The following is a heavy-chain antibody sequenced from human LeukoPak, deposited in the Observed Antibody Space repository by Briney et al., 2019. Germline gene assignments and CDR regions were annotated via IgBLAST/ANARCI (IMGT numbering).Heavy chain of an antibody. CDR3: ARDADLGSEV. V-gene: IGHV4-30-4*01. Sequence: SETLSLTCTVSGGSISGGDYYWSWIRQTPGKGLEWIGYIYYSGIPYYNPSLRSRVTISRDTSKNQFSLRLNSVTAADTAVYYCARDADLGSEVWGPGTLVTVSS. CDR1: GGSISGGDYY. CDR2: IYYSGIP. D-gene: IGHD3-10*01. J-gene: IGHJ4*02.